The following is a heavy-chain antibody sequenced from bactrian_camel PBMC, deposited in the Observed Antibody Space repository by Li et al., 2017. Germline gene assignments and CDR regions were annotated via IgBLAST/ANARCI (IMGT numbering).Heavy chain of an antibody. D-gene: IGHD2*01. Sequence: VQLVESGGGSVQAGGSLRLSCAPSGDDYNTNYMVVAWFRQVPGKEREAVAVMDRDGSRSYSDSVKGRFTLSQDIAKSTVYLHMTELKPEDTAVYYCAAEESAHSCNADYGGYWGQGTQVTVS. CDR3: AAEESAHSCNADYGGY. V-gene: IGHV3S53*01. CDR1: GDDYNTNY. J-gene: IGHJ6*01. CDR2: MDRDGSR.